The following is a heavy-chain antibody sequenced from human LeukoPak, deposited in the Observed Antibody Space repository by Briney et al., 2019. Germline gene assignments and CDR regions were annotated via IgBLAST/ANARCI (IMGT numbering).Heavy chain of an antibody. J-gene: IGHJ5*02. Sequence: SETLSLTCTVSGGSISSSSFYWGWIRQPPGKGLEWIGSVYYSRSRSTFYNPSLKSRLTISVDTSQNQFSLKLSSVTAADTAVYLCARESFGGDSYFDPWGQGTLVTVSS. CDR2: VYYSRSRST. D-gene: IGHD2-21*02. CDR3: ARESFGGDSYFDP. V-gene: IGHV4-39*01. CDR1: GGSISSSSFY.